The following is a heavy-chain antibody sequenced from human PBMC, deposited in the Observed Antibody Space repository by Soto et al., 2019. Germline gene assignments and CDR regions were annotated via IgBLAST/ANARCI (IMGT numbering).Heavy chain of an antibody. CDR1: GYTFTSYD. D-gene: IGHD3-10*01. J-gene: IGHJ6*03. V-gene: IGHV1-8*01. Sequence: QVQLVQSGAEVKKPGASVKVSCKASGYTFTSYDINWVRQATGQGLEWMGWMNPNSGNTGYAQKFQGRFTMTRNTSISTAYMELSSLRSEDTAVYYCARGRVTMVRGVTNYYMDVWGKGTTVTVSS. CDR3: ARGRVTMVRGVTNYYMDV. CDR2: MNPNSGNT.